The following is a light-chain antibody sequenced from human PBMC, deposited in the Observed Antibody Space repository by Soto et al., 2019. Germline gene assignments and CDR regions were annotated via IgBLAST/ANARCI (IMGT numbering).Light chain of an antibody. Sequence: EFVLTQSPGTLSSFPGDRVTLSCRASQYINTRLAWYQHRPGQAPRLLIYQTSLRAAGIPARFSASGSGTDFTLTISDVQTEDFALYYCHQRQSWPRTFGQGTKVDIK. CDR2: QTS. CDR1: QYINTR. CDR3: HQRQSWPRT. V-gene: IGKV3-11*01. J-gene: IGKJ1*01.